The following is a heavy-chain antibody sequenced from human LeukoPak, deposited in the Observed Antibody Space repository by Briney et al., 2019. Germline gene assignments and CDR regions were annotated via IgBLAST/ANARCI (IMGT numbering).Heavy chain of an antibody. CDR3: GKEPWEGSGYIHY. J-gene: IGHJ4*02. CDR2: ISGFGDRT. Sequence: GGSLRLSCAASGFIFNNYTMTWVRQAPGKGPEWVSAISGFGDRTVYADFVKGRFTISRDNSKTTLYLQMNSLKAEDTAIYYCGKEPWEGSGYIHYWGQGILVTVSS. CDR1: GFIFNNYT. V-gene: IGHV3-23*01. D-gene: IGHD3-3*01.